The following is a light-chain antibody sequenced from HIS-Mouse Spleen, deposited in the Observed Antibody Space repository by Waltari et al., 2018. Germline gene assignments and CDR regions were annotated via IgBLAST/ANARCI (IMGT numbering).Light chain of an antibody. CDR2: DDN. J-gene: IGLJ3*02. CDR1: SGSIASNY. Sequence: NFMLTQPHSVSESPGKTVTISCTGSSGSIASNYVQWYQQRPGSAPTTVSYDDNQRPSGVPERFTGSIDSSSNSASLTISGLKTEDEADYYCQSYDSSNWVFGGGTKLTVL. CDR3: QSYDSSNWV. V-gene: IGLV6-57*02.